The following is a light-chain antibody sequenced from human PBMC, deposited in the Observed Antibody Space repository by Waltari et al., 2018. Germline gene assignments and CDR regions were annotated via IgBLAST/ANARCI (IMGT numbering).Light chain of an antibody. J-gene: IGLJ3*02. CDR2: DVN. CDR3: CSYAGSYTWV. V-gene: IGLV2-11*01. CDR1: SSDVGRYNY. Sequence: QSALTQPRSVSGSPGQSVTISCTGTSSDVGRYNYVSWNQQHPGKAPKLMSYDVNVRPSGVHVRFAGSKSGNTASLAISWLQAEDEGDDCCCSYAGSYTWVFDGGTKLNVL.